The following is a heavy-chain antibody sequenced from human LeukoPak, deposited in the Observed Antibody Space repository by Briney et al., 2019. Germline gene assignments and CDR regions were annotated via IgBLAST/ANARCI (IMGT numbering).Heavy chain of an antibody. D-gene: IGHD3-22*01. Sequence: GASVKVSCKASGYTFTSYGISWVRQAPGQGLEWMGWISAYNGNTNYAQKLQGRVTMTTDTSTSTAYMELRSLRSDDTAVYYCARIYYVSSGFYSFFDYWGQGTLVTVSS. CDR1: GYTFTSYG. V-gene: IGHV1-18*01. CDR3: ARIYYVSSGFYSFFDY. J-gene: IGHJ4*02. CDR2: ISAYNGNT.